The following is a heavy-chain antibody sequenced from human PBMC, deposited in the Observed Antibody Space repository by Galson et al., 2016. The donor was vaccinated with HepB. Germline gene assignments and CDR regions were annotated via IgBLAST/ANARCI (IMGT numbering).Heavy chain of an antibody. J-gene: IGHJ6*02. V-gene: IGHV3-7*01. CDR2: IKQDGSEK. CDR3: ARGGRILWDGMDV. CDR1: GFSLSSYW. D-gene: IGHD2/OR15-2a*01. Sequence: SLRLSCAASGFSLSSYWMSWVRQAPGRGLEWVANIKQDGSEKYYVDSVKGRFTISRGDAKNSVYLQMNSLRAEDTALYYCARGGRILWDGMDVWGQGTTVTVSS.